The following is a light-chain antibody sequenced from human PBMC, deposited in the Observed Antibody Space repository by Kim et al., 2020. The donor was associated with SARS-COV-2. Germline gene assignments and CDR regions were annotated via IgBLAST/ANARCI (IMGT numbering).Light chain of an antibody. V-gene: IGKV3-20*01. CDR2: GAS. CDR1: QSVSSNY. CDR3: QQYSSSPAT. Sequence: FPGDRHTLSCRARQSVSSNYLAWYQQKPGQAPRLLIYGASSRATGIPDRFSGSGSGTDFTLTITRLEPEDFAVYYCQQYSSSPATFGQGTKVDIK. J-gene: IGKJ1*01.